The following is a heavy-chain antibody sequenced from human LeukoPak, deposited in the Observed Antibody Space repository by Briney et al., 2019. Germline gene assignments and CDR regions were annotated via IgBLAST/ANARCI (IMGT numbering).Heavy chain of an antibody. Sequence: SATLSLTSTVSGGSISSYYSSCIRQPPGKGLEWIGYIYYSRSANYNPSRKGRLTISTPTTKNQFSLKLSSVTAADTAVYYCASLPRLGYYDSSGQSVYWGQGTLVTVPS. D-gene: IGHD3-22*01. J-gene: IGHJ4*02. V-gene: IGHV4-59*01. CDR2: IYYSRSA. CDR1: GGSISSYY. CDR3: ASLPRLGYYDSSGQSVY.